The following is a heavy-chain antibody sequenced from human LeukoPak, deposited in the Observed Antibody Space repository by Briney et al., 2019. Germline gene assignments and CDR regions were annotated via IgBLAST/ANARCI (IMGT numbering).Heavy chain of an antibody. Sequence: PVASVKVSCKASGGTFSSYAISWVRQAPGQGLEWMGGIIPIFGTANYAQKFQGRVTITTDESTSTAYMELSSLRSEDTAVYYCAIVVGATGAFDIWGQGTMVTVSS. V-gene: IGHV1-69*05. CDR2: IIPIFGTA. CDR3: AIVVGATGAFDI. J-gene: IGHJ3*02. D-gene: IGHD1-26*01. CDR1: GGTFSSYA.